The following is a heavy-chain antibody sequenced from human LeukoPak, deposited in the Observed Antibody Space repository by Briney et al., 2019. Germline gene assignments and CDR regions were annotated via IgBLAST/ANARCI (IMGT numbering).Heavy chain of an antibody. D-gene: IGHD5-12*01. Sequence: GGSLRLSCAASGFTFSSYAMSWVRQAPGKGLEWVSSISGGGGVTYYADSVKGRFTISRDNSKNTLYLQMNSLRAEDTAVYYCAKDPRVATIEIFDYWGQGTLVTVSS. J-gene: IGHJ4*02. CDR3: AKDPRVATIEIFDY. CDR2: ISGGGGVT. CDR1: GFTFSSYA. V-gene: IGHV3-23*01.